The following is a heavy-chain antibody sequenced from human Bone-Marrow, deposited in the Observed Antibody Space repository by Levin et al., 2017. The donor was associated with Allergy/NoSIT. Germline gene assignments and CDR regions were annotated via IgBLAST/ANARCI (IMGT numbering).Heavy chain of an antibody. Sequence: SETLSLTCAVSGGSISSSNWWSWVRQPPGKGLEWIGEIYHSGSTNYNPSLKSRVTISVDKSKNQFSLKLSSVTAADTAVYYCASPVGDPTVAGTQDYYYGMDVWGQGTTVTVSS. CDR1: GGSISSSNW. J-gene: IGHJ6*02. CDR2: IYHSGST. CDR3: ASPVGDPTVAGTQDYYYGMDV. D-gene: IGHD6-19*01. V-gene: IGHV4-4*02.